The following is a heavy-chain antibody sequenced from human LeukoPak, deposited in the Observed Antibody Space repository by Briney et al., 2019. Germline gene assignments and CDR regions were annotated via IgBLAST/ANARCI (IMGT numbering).Heavy chain of an antibody. V-gene: IGHV3-74*01. CDR1: GFTFSSYW. CDR2: INSDGSST. CDR3: ARDRQYSRCDY. Sequence: GGSLRLSCAASGFTFSSYWMHWVRQAPGKGLVWVSRINSDGSSTTYADSVKGRFTISRDNAKNTLYSQMNSLRAEDTAVYYCARDRQYSRCDYWGQGTLVTVSS. J-gene: IGHJ4*02. D-gene: IGHD6-6*01.